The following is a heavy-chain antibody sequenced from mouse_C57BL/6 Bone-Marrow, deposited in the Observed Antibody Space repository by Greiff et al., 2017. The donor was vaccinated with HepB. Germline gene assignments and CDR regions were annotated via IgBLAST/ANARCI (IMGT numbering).Heavy chain of an antibody. CDR1: GYAFSSSW. CDR3: ARSGLAGTFAY. D-gene: IGHD4-1*01. J-gene: IGHJ3*01. Sequence: VNLVESGPELVKPGASVKISCKASGYAFSSSWMNWVKQRPGKGLEWIGRIYPGDGDTNYNGKFKGKATLTADKSSSTAYMQLSSLTAEDSAVYFCARSGLAGTFAYGGQGTLVTVSA. CDR2: IYPGDGDT. V-gene: IGHV1-82*01.